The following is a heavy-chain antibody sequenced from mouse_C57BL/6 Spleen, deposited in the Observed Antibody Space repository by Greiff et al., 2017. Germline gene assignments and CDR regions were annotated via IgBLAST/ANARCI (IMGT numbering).Heavy chain of an antibody. V-gene: IGHV5-6*01. CDR2: ISSGGSYT. J-gene: IGHJ4*01. CDR1: GFTFSSYG. CDR3: ARQGDAAMDD. Sequence: EVQLQESGGDLVKPGGSLKLSCAASGFTFSSYGMSWVRQTPDKRLEWVATISSGGSYTYYPDSVKGRFTISRDNAKNTLYLQMSSLKSEDTAMYYCARQGDAAMDDWGQGTSVTVSS.